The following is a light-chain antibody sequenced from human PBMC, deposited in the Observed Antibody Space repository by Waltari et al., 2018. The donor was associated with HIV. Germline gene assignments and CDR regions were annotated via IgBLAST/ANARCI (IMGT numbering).Light chain of an antibody. Sequence: QSALTQPASVSASPGQSITISCTGPSSDVGNYNVVSWYRQFPDKAPQLLIFEVNKRPSGVSNRFSGSKSGNSASLTIAGLLADDEADYYCCSYAGGNSYVFGTGTKVTVL. CDR1: SSDVGNYNV. V-gene: IGLV2-23*02. J-gene: IGLJ1*01. CDR2: EVN. CDR3: CSYAGGNSYV.